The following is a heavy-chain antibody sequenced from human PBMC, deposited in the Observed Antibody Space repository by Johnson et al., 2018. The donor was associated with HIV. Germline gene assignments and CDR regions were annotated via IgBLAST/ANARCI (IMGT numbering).Heavy chain of an antibody. CDR1: GFTFSNYA. J-gene: IGHJ3*02. D-gene: IGHD6-13*01. CDR3: AKTSRGSSWFDAFDI. V-gene: IGHV3-23*04. Sequence: VQLVESGGGLVQPGGSLRLSCAASGFTFSNYAMHWVRQAPGKGLEYVSAISGSGGSTYYADSVKGRFTISRDNSKNTLYLQMNSLRAEDTAVYYCAKTSRGSSWFDAFDIWGQGTMVTVSS. CDR2: ISGSGGST.